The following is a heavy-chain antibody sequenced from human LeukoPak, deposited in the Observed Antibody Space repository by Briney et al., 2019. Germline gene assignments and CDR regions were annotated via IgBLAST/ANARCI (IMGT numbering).Heavy chain of an antibody. CDR2: IYTSGST. J-gene: IGHJ4*02. CDR3: ARDRYYYDSSGYYYSI. Sequence: PSETLSLTCTVSGGSISSYYWSWIRQPPGKGLEWIGRIYTSGSTNYNPSLKSRVTMSVDTSKNQFSLKLSSVTAADTAVYYCARDRYYYDSSGYYYSIWGQGTLVTVSS. D-gene: IGHD3-22*01. CDR1: GGSISSYY. V-gene: IGHV4-4*07.